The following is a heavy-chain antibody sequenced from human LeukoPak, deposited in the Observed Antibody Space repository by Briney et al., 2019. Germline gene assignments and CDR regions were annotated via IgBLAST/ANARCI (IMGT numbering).Heavy chain of an antibody. V-gene: IGHV3-64*01. CDR2: ISSNGDST. CDR1: GFTFSSYG. J-gene: IGHJ4*02. D-gene: IGHD2-2*01. Sequence: GGSLRLSCAASGFTFSSYGMHWVRQAPGKGLEYVSAISSNGDSTYYANSVKGRFTISRDNSKNTLYLQMGSLRAEDMAVYYCARQYCSSTSCTFDYWGQGTLVTVSS. CDR3: ARQYCSSTSCTFDY.